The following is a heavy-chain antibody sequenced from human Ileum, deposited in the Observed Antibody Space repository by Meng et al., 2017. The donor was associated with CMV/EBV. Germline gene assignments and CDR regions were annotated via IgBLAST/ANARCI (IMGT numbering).Heavy chain of an antibody. Sequence: VQFQWSGPGLVKPSETLSFTCTVSDGSISSYYWSWIRQSAGKGLEWIGRIHTSGTTNYNPSLKSRVTLSLDTSKDQFSLKLTSVTAADTAVYYCAREKSSCTSSTCYGVDSWGQGTLVTVSS. CDR1: DGSISSYY. D-gene: IGHD2-2*01. J-gene: IGHJ4*02. CDR3: AREKSSCTSSTCYGVDS. CDR2: IHTSGTT. V-gene: IGHV4-4*07.